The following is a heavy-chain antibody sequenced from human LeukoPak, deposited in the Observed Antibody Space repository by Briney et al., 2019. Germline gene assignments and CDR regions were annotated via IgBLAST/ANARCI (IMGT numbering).Heavy chain of an antibody. CDR1: GGSISSYY. CDR2: IYYSGST. CDR3: ARTKWTYSSSWYLSGHYFDY. Sequence: PSETLSLTSTVSGGSISSYYWSWIRQPPGKGLEWIGYIYYSGSTNYNPSLKSRVTISVDTSKNQFSLKLSSVTAADTAVYYCARTKWTYSSSWYLSGHYFDYWGQGTLVTVSS. J-gene: IGHJ4*02. V-gene: IGHV4-59*01. D-gene: IGHD6-13*01.